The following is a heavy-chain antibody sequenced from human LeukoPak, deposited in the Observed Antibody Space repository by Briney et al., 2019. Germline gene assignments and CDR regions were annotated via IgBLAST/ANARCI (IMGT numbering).Heavy chain of an antibody. J-gene: IGHJ4*02. CDR3: ARDLGSPKTDY. D-gene: IGHD2-15*01. CDR1: GGTFISYA. CDR2: IIPIFGTA. Sequence: GASVKVSCKASGGTFISYAISWVRQAPGQGLEWMGGIIPIFGTANYAQKFQGRVTITADESTSTAYMELSSLRSEDTAVYYCARDLGSPKTDYWGQGTLVTVSS. V-gene: IGHV1-69*13.